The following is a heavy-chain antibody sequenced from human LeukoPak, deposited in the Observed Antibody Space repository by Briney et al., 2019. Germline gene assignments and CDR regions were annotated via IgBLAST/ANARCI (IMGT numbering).Heavy chain of an antibody. J-gene: IGHJ5*02. Sequence: SETLSLTCAVYGGSFSGYYWSWIRQPPGKGLEWIGEINHSGSTYYNPSLKSRVTISVDTSKNQFSLKLSSVTAADTAVYYCARAPPPSMIVVVTNWFDPWGQGTLVTVSS. V-gene: IGHV4-34*01. D-gene: IGHD3-22*01. CDR2: INHSGST. CDR1: GGSFSGYY. CDR3: ARAPPPSMIVVVTNWFDP.